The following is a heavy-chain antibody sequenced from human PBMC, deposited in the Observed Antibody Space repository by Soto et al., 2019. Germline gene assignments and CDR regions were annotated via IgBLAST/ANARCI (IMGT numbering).Heavy chain of an antibody. CDR1: GGTFSSYA. J-gene: IGHJ3*02. D-gene: IGHD3-3*01. CDR2: IIPIFGTA. Sequence: SVKVSCKASGGTFSSYAISWVRQAPGQGLEWMGGIIPIFGTANYAQKFQGRVTITADESTSTAYMELSSLRSEDTAVYYCARAPGYYDFWSGQIDAFDIWGQGTMVTVSS. V-gene: IGHV1-69*13. CDR3: ARAPGYYDFWSGQIDAFDI.